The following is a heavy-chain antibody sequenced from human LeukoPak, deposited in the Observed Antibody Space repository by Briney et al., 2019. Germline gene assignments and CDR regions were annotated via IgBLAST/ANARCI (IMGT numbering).Heavy chain of an antibody. J-gene: IGHJ4*02. Sequence: GGSLSLSCALSGLTFSIYATRCARHAPEEGVEWVSVISNSAVSTFYADSVKGRFTISRDNSKNTLYLQMNSLRAEDTAVYYCAKRASGSGTSLYYFDYWGQGTLVTVSS. CDR3: AKRASGSGTSLYYFDY. CDR1: GLTFSIYA. CDR2: ISNSAVST. V-gene: IGHV3-23*01. D-gene: IGHD3-10*01.